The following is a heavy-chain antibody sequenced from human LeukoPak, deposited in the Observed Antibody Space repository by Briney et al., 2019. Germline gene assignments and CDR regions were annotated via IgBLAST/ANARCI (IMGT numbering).Heavy chain of an antibody. CDR3: ARDGDTSSHYSIFDI. D-gene: IGHD3-22*01. V-gene: IGHV3-21*01. CDR1: GITFTSSS. J-gene: IGHJ3*02. Sequence: GGSLRLSCAASGITFTSSSMTWVRQAPRKGLEWVSSISSSGAYVYFADSLKGRFTISRDNTKNSLYLQMNSLRAEDTAVYYCARDGDTSSHYSIFDIWGQGTMVTVSS. CDR2: ISSSGAYV.